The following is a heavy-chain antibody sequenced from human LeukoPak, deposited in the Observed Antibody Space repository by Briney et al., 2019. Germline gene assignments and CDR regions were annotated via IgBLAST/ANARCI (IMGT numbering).Heavy chain of an antibody. CDR2: IYYSGST. CDR1: GGSISSSSYY. J-gene: IGHJ4*02. Sequence: SETLSLTCTVSGGSISSSSYYWGWIRQPPGKGLEWIGSIYYSGSTYYNPSFKSRVTISVDTSKNQFSLKLSSVTAADTAVYYCAGVRSTVGWRSFDYWGQGILVTVSS. D-gene: IGHD4-23*01. V-gene: IGHV4-39*01. CDR3: AGVRSTVGWRSFDY.